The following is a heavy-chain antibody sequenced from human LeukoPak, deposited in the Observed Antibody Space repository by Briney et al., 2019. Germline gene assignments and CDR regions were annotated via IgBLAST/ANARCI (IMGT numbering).Heavy chain of an antibody. CDR3: AKGGGRGSLDI. CDR2: INWKTGNG. V-gene: IGHV3-9*01. Sequence: PGRSLRLSCAVSGFNFDDYAMHWVRQAPGRGLEWVSGINWKTGNGIYADSVKGRLTISRDNAKNTLYLQMNSLRAEDTAVYYCAKGGGRGSLDIWGQGTMVTVPS. J-gene: IGHJ3*02. CDR1: GFNFDDYA. D-gene: IGHD3-10*01.